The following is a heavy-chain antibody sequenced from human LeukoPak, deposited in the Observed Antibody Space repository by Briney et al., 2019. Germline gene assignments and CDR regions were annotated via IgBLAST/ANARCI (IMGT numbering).Heavy chain of an antibody. J-gene: IGHJ4*02. CDR1: GGSISSYY. CDR2: IYYSGST. Sequence: PSETLSLTCTVSGGSISSYYWSWIRQPPGKGLEWMGYIYYSGSTNYNPSLKSRVTISVDTSKNQFSLKLSSVTAADTAVYYCARRVISSRHSHFDYWGQGTLVTVPS. D-gene: IGHD6-13*01. CDR3: ARRVISSRHSHFDY. V-gene: IGHV4-59*01.